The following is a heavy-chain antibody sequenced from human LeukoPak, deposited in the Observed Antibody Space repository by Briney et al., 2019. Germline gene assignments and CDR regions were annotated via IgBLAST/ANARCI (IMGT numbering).Heavy chain of an antibody. CDR2: IHYSGST. CDR1: GDSISTNYSY. D-gene: IGHD6-19*01. CDR3: ARHQGQWLILYYFDY. Sequence: KPSETLSLTCTVSGDSISTNYSYWGWIRQPPGKGLEWIGSIHYSGSTYYNPSLKSRVTMSVDTSKNQFSLKVTSVTATDTAAYYCARHQGQWLILYYFDYWGQGSVVTVSS. J-gene: IGHJ4*02. V-gene: IGHV4-39*01.